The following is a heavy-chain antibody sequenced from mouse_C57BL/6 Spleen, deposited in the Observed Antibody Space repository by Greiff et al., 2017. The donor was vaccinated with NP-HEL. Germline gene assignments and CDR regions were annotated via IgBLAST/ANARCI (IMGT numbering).Heavy chain of an antibody. CDR2: SRNKANDYTT. CDR3: ARDEALTGTFAY. J-gene: IGHJ3*01. Sequence: EVKLVESGGGLVQSGRSLRLSCATSGFTFSDFYMEWVRQAPGKGLEWIAASRNKANDYTTEYSASVKGRFIVSRDTSQSILYLQMNALRAEDTAIYYCARDEALTGTFAYWGQGTLVTVSA. CDR1: GFTFSDFY. V-gene: IGHV7-1*01. D-gene: IGHD4-1*01.